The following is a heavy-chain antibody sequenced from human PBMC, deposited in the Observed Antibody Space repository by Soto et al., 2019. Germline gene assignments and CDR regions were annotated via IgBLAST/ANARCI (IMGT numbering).Heavy chain of an antibody. D-gene: IGHD3-10*01. CDR1: GGSISSYY. CDR3: ARDRNYYGSGSDYYGMDV. Sequence: SETLSLTCTVSGGSISSYYWSWIRQPPGKGLEWIGHIYYSGSTNYNPSLESRLTISVDTSKNQFSLKLSSVTAADTAVYYCARDRNYYGSGSDYYGMDVWGQGTTVTVSS. J-gene: IGHJ6*02. V-gene: IGHV4-59*01. CDR2: IYYSGST.